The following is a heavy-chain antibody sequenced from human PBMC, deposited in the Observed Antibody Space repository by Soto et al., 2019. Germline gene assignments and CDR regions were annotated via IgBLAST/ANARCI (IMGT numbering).Heavy chain of an antibody. J-gene: IGHJ4*02. V-gene: IGHV3-7*05. CDR2: INLYGSEK. CDR1: GFTFSNYW. Sequence: GGSLRLSCAASGFTFSNYWMTWVRQAPGKGLEWVANINLYGSEKYYVDSVKGRFTISRDNAKNSLYLEMKSLRAEDTAVYYCARVVESGYSSGWYRYWGQGTLVTVSS. D-gene: IGHD6-19*01. CDR3: ARVVESGYSSGWYRY.